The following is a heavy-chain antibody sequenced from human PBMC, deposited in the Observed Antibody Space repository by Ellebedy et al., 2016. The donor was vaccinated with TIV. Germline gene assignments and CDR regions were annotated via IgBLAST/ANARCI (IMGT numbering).Heavy chain of an antibody. CDR3: AKDPNAVTMGGFDY. Sequence: GGSLRLSCAASGFTFSSYGMHWVRQAPGKGLECVAIISYDGRNNKYADSVKGRFIISRDDSKNTLFLQMNSLRTEDTAVYYCAKDPNAVTMGGFDYWGQGTLVTVSS. J-gene: IGHJ4*02. CDR2: ISYDGRNN. V-gene: IGHV3-30*18. CDR1: GFTFSSYG. D-gene: IGHD4-17*01.